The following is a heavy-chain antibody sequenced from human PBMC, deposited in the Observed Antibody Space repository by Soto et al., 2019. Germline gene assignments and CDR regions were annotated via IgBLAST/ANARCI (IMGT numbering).Heavy chain of an antibody. CDR1: GGTVSSYA. J-gene: IGHJ6*02. CDR2: IIPIFGTA. CDR3: AFQGYYFWSGLPYYYYGMDV. D-gene: IGHD3-3*01. V-gene: IGHV1-69*01. Sequence: ASVTVSCKASGGTVSSYAISWVRQAPGQGLEWMGGIIPIFGTANYAQKFQGRVTITADESTSTAYMELSSLRSEDTAVYYCAFQGYYFWSGLPYYYYGMDVWGQGTTVTVSS.